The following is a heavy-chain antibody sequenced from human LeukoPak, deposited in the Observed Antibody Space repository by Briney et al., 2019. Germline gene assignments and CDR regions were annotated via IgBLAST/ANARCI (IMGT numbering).Heavy chain of an antibody. J-gene: IGHJ6*02. CDR1: GFTFSSYA. CDR3: ARSPGNYYYGMDV. Sequence: GGSLRLSCAASGFTFSSYAMHWVRQAPGKGLEWVAVISYDGSNKYYADSVKGRFTISRDNSKNTLYLQMNSLRAEDTAVYYCARSPGNYYYGMDVWGQGTTVTVSS. V-gene: IGHV3-30-3*01. CDR2: ISYDGSNK.